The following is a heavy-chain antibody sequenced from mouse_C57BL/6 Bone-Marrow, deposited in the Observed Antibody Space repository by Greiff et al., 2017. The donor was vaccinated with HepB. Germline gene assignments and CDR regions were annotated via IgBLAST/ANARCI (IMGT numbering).Heavy chain of an antibody. D-gene: IGHD5-1-1*01. CDR3: GRVRYHRGFAY. J-gene: IGHJ3*01. V-gene: IGHV5-6*01. Sequence: EVQLVESGGDLVKPGGSLKLSCAASGFTFSSYGMSWVRQTPDKRLEWVATISSGGSYTYYPDSVKGRFTISRDNAKNTLYLQMSSLKSEDTAMYYCGRVRYHRGFAYWGQGTLVTVSA. CDR2: ISSGGSYT. CDR1: GFTFSSYG.